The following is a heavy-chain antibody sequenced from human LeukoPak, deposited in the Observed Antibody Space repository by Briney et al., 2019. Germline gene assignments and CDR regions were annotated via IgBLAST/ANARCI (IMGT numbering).Heavy chain of an antibody. J-gene: IGHJ6*03. V-gene: IGHV4-39*07. CDR3: ARDSYSGYDFVYYMDV. D-gene: IGHD5-12*01. CDR1: GSSISSSRYY. CDR2: IYYSGGT. Sequence: PSEILSLTCTVSGSSISSSRYYWGWIRQPPGKGLEWIGSIYYSGGTSYDPSLKSRVTISVDTSKNQFSLKLSSVTAADTAVYYCARDSYSGYDFVYYMDVWGKGTTVTVSS.